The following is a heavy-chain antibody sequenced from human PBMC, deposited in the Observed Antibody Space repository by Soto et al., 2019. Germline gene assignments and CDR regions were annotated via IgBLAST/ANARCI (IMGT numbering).Heavy chain of an antibody. J-gene: IGHJ5*02. CDR2: IKSKTDGGTT. D-gene: IGHD3-22*01. Sequence: GGSLRLSCAASGFTFSNAWMSWVRQAPGKGLEWVGRIKSKTDGGTTDYAAPVKGRFTISRDDSKNTLYLQMNSLKTEDTAVYYCTTEVTPYYDSSGYWFDPWGQGTLVTVSS. CDR1: GFTFSNAW. V-gene: IGHV3-15*01. CDR3: TTEVTPYYDSSGYWFDP.